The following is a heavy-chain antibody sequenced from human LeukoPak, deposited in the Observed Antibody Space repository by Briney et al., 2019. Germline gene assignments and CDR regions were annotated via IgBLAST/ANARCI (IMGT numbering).Heavy chain of an antibody. CDR2: IYYSGST. CDR1: GGSISSGGYY. V-gene: IGHV4-31*03. D-gene: IGHD6-25*01. Sequence: SQTLSLTCTVSGGSISSGGYYWSWIRQHPGKGLEWIGYIYYSGSTYYNPSLKSRVTISVDTSKNQFSLKLSSVTAADTAVYYCARDMSGGSPSTRYFDLWGRGTLVTVSS. CDR3: ARDMSGGSPSTRYFDL. J-gene: IGHJ2*01.